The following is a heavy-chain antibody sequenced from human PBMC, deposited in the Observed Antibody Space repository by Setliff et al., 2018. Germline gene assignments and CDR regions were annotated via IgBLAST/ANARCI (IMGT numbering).Heavy chain of an antibody. CDR1: GYTFVGYY. CDR2: INPKTGGT. CDR3: AREPYDYIWGSYRSPYFDH. D-gene: IGHD3-16*02. Sequence: ASVKVSCKASGYTFVGYYLHWVRQAPGQGLEWMGWINPKTGGTNYAQKFQGRVTMTRDASINTAFMHRSSLKSDDMAVYYCAREPYDYIWGSYRSPYFDHWGQGALVTVSS. V-gene: IGHV1-2*02. J-gene: IGHJ4*02.